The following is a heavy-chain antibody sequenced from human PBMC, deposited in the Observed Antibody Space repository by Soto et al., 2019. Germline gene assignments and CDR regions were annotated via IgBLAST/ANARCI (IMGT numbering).Heavy chain of an antibody. V-gene: IGHV3-23*01. Sequence: PEGSLRLSCAASGLIFNNNAMTWVRQAPGQGLEWVATISSSGATTYYADSVKGRFTISRDNSKDTLYLLMSSLRVGDTAVYFCANSWGLKPPFDCWGQGALVTVS. CDR2: ISSSGATT. J-gene: IGHJ4*02. CDR1: GLIFNNNA. CDR3: ANSWGLKPPFDC. D-gene: IGHD7-27*01.